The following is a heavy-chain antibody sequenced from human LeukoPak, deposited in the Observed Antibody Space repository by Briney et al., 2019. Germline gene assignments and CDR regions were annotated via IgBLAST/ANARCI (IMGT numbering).Heavy chain of an antibody. CDR3: ARSPRRGITIFGVVITYFDY. CDR2: IYYSGST. J-gene: IGHJ4*02. V-gene: IGHV4-59*01. Sequence: SETLSLTCTVSGGSISSYYWSWIRQPPGKGLEWIGYIYYSGSTNYNPSLKSRVTISVDTSKNQFSLKLSSVTAADTAVYYCARSPRRGITIFGVVITYFDYWGQGTLVTVPS. D-gene: IGHD3-3*01. CDR1: GGSISSYY.